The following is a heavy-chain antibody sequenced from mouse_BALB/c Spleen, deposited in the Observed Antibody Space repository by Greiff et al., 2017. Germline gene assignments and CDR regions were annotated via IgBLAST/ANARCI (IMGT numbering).Heavy chain of an antibody. CDR1: GYTFTSYT. D-gene: IGHD1-2*01. CDR3: ARITTAHAMDY. CDR2: INPSSGYT. Sequence: VQLQQSGAELARPGASVKMSCKASGYTFTSYTMHWVKQRPGQGLEWIGYINPSSGYTNYNQKFKDKATLTADKSSSTAYMQLSSLTSEDSAVYYCARITTAHAMDYWGQGTSVTVSS. V-gene: IGHV1-4*01. J-gene: IGHJ4*01.